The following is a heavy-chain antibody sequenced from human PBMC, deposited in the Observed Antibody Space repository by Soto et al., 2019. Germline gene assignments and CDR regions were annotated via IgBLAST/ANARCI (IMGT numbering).Heavy chain of an antibody. CDR2: IKQDGSAT. V-gene: IGHV3-7*01. D-gene: IGHD3-10*01. CDR3: ARQYREYGVY. CDR1: GFTFSTYW. J-gene: IGHJ2*01. Sequence: GGSLRLSCAASGFTFSTYWMTWVRQAPGKGLECVATIKQDGSATYCVDSVRGRFTISRDNAKNTLYLQMNSLRAEDTAVYYCARQYREYGVYWGRGTLVTVSS.